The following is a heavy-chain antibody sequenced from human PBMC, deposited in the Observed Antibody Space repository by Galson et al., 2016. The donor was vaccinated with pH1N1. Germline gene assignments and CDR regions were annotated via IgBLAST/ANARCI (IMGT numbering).Heavy chain of an antibody. CDR1: GFTFDDHA. J-gene: IGHJ4*02. CDR2: ITWNGNII. Sequence: SLRLSCAASGFTFDDHAMHWVRQAPGKGLEWVSGITWNGNIIGYTDSVKGRFTIFRANAKNSVYLQMNSLTSDDMALYFCAVGSSVAEPDFFVHWGQGALVTVSS. V-gene: IGHV3-9*03. CDR3: AVGSSVAEPDFFVH. D-gene: IGHD6-19*01.